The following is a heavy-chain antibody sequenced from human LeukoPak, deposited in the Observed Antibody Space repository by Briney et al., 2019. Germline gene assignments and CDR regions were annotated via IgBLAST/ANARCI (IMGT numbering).Heavy chain of an antibody. D-gene: IGHD3-10*01. Sequence: GGSLRLSCAASKFTFSNYYMSWIRHTPGKGLEWVLYISSSSTYTDYADSVKGRFTISRDNAKNSLYLQMNSLRAEDTAVYYCARGRGSGSRWGGAFDIWGQGTVVTVSS. CDR1: KFTFSNYY. CDR3: ARGRGSGSRWGGAFDI. J-gene: IGHJ3*02. CDR2: ISSSSTYT. V-gene: IGHV3-11*05.